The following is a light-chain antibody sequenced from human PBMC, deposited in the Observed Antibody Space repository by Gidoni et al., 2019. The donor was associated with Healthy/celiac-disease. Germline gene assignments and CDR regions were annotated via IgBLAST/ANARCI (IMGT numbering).Light chain of an antibody. CDR3: QQLNSYPSF. CDR2: AAS. J-gene: IGKJ4*01. CDR1: QGISSY. Sequence: DIQLTQSPSFLSASVGDRVTITCWASQGISSYLAWYQQKPGKAPKLLIYAASTLQSGVPSRFSGSGSGTEFTLTISSLQPEDFATYYCQQLNSYPSFFXGXTKVEIK. V-gene: IGKV1-9*01.